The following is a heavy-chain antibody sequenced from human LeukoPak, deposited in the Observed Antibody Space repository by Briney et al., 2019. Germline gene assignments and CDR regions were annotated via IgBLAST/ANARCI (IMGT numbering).Heavy chain of an antibody. Sequence: ASVKVSCKASGGTFSSYAISWVRQAPGQGLEWMGGIIPIFGTANYAQKFQGRVTITADESKSTAYMELSSLRSEDTAVYYCARAGYYDILTGLLYYYGMDVWGKGTTVTVSS. CDR1: GGTFSSYA. D-gene: IGHD3-9*01. J-gene: IGHJ6*04. CDR3: ARAGYYDILTGLLYYYGMDV. CDR2: IIPIFGTA. V-gene: IGHV1-69*13.